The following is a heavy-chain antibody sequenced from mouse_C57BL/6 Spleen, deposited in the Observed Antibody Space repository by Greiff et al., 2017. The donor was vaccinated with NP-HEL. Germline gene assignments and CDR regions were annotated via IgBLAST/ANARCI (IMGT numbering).Heavy chain of an antibody. CDR2: INPNNGGT. Sequence: EVQLQQSGPELVKPGASVKMSCKASGYTFTDYNMHWVKQSHGKSLEWIGYINPNNGGTSYNQKFKGKATLTVNKSSSTAYMELRSLTSEDSAVYYCASLLLRTYAMDYWGQGTSVTVSS. D-gene: IGHD1-1*01. J-gene: IGHJ4*01. CDR1: GYTFTDYN. V-gene: IGHV1-22*01. CDR3: ASLLLRTYAMDY.